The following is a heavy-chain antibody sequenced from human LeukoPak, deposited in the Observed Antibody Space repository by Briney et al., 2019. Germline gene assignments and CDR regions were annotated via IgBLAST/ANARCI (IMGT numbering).Heavy chain of an antibody. CDR1: GGSISSGSYN. CDR3: ARNYYGSGSYYMGNWFDP. V-gene: IGHV4-61*02. Sequence: PSETLSLTCTVSGGSISSGSYNWSWIRQPAGKGLEWIGRIYTSGSTNYNPSLKSRVTISVDTSKNQFSLKLSSVTAADTAVYYCARNYYGSGSYYMGNWFDPWGQGTLVTVSS. CDR2: IYTSGST. D-gene: IGHD3-10*01. J-gene: IGHJ5*02.